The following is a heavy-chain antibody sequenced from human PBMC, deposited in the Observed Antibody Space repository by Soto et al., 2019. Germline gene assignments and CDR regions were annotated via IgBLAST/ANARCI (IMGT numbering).Heavy chain of an antibody. CDR3: ARGVRSRRYDL. J-gene: IGHJ5*02. V-gene: IGHV3-33*01. CDR1: GFIFRNYG. D-gene: IGHD3-10*02. CDR2: IWYDGSNK. Sequence: QVQLVESGGGVVQPGRSLRLSCTASGFIFRNYGMHWVRQAPGKGLEWLAVIWYDGSNKYYADSVKGRFTIDRNNSRYKLKLQMNTMRAEVTARYCCARGVRSRRYDLWGQGTLVSVSS.